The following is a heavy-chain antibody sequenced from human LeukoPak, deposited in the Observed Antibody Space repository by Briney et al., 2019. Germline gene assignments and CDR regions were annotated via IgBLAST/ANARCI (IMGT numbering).Heavy chain of an antibody. J-gene: IGHJ6*03. CDR1: GYSISSGYY. D-gene: IGHD2-21*01. CDR2: ISYSGST. V-gene: IGHV4-38-2*01. Sequence: PSETLSLTCAVSGYSISSGYYWGWIRQPPGKGLEWIGSISYSGSTYYNPSLKSRVTISVDTSENQFSLKLTSVTAADTAVYHCARQYCARCYHYYHYYMDVWGKGTTVTVSS. CDR3: ARQYCARCYHYYHYYMDV.